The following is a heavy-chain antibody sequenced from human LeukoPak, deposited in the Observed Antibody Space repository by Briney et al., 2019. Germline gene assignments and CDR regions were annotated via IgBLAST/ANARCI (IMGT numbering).Heavy chain of an antibody. CDR2: IYHSGST. Sequence: SETLSLTCTVSGYSISSGYYWGWIRQPPGKGLEWIGSIYHSGSTYYSPSLKSRVTISVDTSKNQFSLKLSSVTAADTAVYYCARGGYGDYGPDAFDIWGQGTMVTVSS. CDR1: GYSISSGYY. J-gene: IGHJ3*02. CDR3: ARGGYGDYGPDAFDI. D-gene: IGHD4-17*01. V-gene: IGHV4-38-2*02.